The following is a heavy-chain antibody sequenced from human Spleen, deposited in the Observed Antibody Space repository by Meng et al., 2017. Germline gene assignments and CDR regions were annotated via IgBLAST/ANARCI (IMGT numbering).Heavy chain of an antibody. CDR1: GYTFTSYA. V-gene: IGHV1-3*01. Sequence: QAQLVQAGAEVKETGAAVKGSCKASGYTFTSYAIHWVRQAPGQGLEWMGWINAGTGSRKHSAKFQGRLTITRDTSATTVYMELSSLRFEDTAVYFCVRDPPETTLYLDCWGQGTLVTVSS. J-gene: IGHJ4*02. D-gene: IGHD4-11*01. CDR2: INAGTGSR. CDR3: VRDPPETTLYLDC.